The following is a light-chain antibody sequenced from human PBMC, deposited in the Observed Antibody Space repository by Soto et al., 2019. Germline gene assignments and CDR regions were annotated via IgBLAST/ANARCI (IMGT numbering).Light chain of an antibody. J-gene: IGKJ2*01. CDR3: QQYHQSPPYT. CDR1: QSVSNK. CDR2: NVS. V-gene: IGKV3-15*01. Sequence: EIVLTQSPATLSVSPGDRVTLSCRASQSVSNKLAWYQQKPGQAPRLLIHNVSTRAPGIPARFSGSGSGTQFTLTISSLQSEDFAVYYCQQYHQSPPYTFGRGTKLEIQ.